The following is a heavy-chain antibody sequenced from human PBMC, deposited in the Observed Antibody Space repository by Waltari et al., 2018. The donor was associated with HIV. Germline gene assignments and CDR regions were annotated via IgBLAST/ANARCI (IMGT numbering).Heavy chain of an antibody. CDR3: ARSVYSYGYLTYYYGMDV. CDR1: GFTFSSYS. Sequence: EVQLVESGGGLVKPGGSLSLPGAASGFTFSSYSLNWVRQAPGKGLEWVSSISSSSSYIYYADSVKGRFTISRDNAKNSLYLQMNSLRAEDTAVYYCARSVYSYGYLTYYYGMDVWGQGTTVTVSS. D-gene: IGHD5-18*01. J-gene: IGHJ6*02. CDR2: ISSSSSYI. V-gene: IGHV3-21*01.